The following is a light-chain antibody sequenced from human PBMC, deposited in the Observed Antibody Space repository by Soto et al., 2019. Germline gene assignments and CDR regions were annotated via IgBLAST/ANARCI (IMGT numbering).Light chain of an antibody. J-gene: IGKJ1*01. V-gene: IGKV3-20*01. CDR2: GAS. CDR1: QSVSNNY. CDR3: QQYGSSGT. Sequence: EIVLTQSPGTLSLSPGEGATLXXRASQSVSNNYLAWYQQKPGQAPXLLIYGASNRATGIPDRFSGSGSGTDFTLTISRLEPEDFAVYYCQQYGSSGTFGQGTKVDIK.